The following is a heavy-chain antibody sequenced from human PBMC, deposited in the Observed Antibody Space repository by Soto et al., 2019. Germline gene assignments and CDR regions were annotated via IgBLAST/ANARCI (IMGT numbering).Heavy chain of an antibody. CDR2: IHHTGSA. J-gene: IGHJ4*02. CDR3: ARSLDSSGFYFSNC. D-gene: IGHD3-22*01. Sequence: SETLSLTCTVSGGFISSYYCSWIRQSPGKGLELIGYIHHTGSANYNPSLKSRVTMSLDTSRNQFSLKLYSVTAADTAVYYCARSLDSSGFYFSNCWGQGTLVTVSS. V-gene: IGHV4-59*01. CDR1: GGFISSYY.